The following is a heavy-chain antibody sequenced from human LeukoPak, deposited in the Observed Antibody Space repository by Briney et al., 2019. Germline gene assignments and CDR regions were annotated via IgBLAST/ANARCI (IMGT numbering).Heavy chain of an antibody. Sequence: SQTLSLTCTVSGGSISSGAYYWSWIRQHPGKGLEWIGYIYFSGTTYYNPSLESRPTISVDTSKSQFSLRLSSVTAADTAVYYCARVDSGAYNWESWGGGTLLTVSS. J-gene: IGHJ5*02. CDR3: ARVDSGAYNWES. CDR1: GGSISSGAYY. D-gene: IGHD1-1*01. CDR2: IYFSGTT. V-gene: IGHV4-31*03.